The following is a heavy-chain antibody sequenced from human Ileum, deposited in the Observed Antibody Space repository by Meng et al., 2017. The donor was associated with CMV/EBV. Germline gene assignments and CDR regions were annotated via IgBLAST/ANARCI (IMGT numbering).Heavy chain of an antibody. Sequence: EVQLVESGGGLVKPGGSLGLSCAGSGFTLRNDWMSWVRQVPGKGLEWVGRVKSGGTIDYAAPVKGRFTISRDDAKNTMYLQINSLKTEDTARYYCLYSGNEWCYGYWGQGTLVTVSS. CDR1: GFTLRNDW. J-gene: IGHJ4*02. D-gene: IGHD5-12*01. V-gene: IGHV3-15*01. CDR2: VKSGGTI. CDR3: LYSGNEWCYGY.